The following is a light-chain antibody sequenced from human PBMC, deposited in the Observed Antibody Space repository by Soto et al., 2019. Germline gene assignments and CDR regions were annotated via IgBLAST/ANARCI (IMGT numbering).Light chain of an antibody. V-gene: IGKV3-20*01. CDR1: KILSSNC. CDR2: DSS. J-gene: IGKJ5*01. CDR3: QQYGSSPIT. Sequence: ISLTQSPATLSLSPEERTTLSCRVSKILSSNCLAWYQRKPGQAPRLLIYDSSTRTSGFRDRFSGRGSGTDFTLTIISLEAEDFAVYCCQQYGSSPITFGQGARLAI.